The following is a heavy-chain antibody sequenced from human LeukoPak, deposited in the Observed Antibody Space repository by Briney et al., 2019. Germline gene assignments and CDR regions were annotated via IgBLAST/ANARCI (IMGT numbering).Heavy chain of an antibody. CDR3: ARIAVAPSVDYGMDV. J-gene: IGHJ6*02. CDR2: INHSGST. CDR1: GGSFSGYY. Sequence: SETLSLTCAVYGGSFSGYYWSWIRQPPGKGLEWIGEINHSGSTNYNPSLKSRVTISVDTSKNQFSLKLSSVAAADTAVYYCARIAVAPSVDYGMDVWGQGTTVTVSS. V-gene: IGHV4-34*01. D-gene: IGHD6-19*01.